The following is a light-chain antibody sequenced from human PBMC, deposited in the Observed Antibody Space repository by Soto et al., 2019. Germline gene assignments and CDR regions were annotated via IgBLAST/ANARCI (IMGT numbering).Light chain of an antibody. CDR2: DAS. V-gene: IGKV1-33*01. CDR3: QQFDNLPLT. CDR1: QDISNY. J-gene: IGKJ4*01. Sequence: DIQMTQSPSSLSASVGDRVTITCQASQDISNYLNWYQQKPGKAPKILIYDASVLEAGVPSRFSGGGSWTHFTLTISSLQAEDVATYYCQQFDNLPLTFGGGTKVEIK.